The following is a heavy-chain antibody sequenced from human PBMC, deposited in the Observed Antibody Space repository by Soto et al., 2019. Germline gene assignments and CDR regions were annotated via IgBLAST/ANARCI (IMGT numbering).Heavy chain of an antibody. CDR3: ARVWFGELSSFD. V-gene: IGHV4-4*02. CDR2: IYHSGST. J-gene: IGHJ4*02. D-gene: IGHD3-10*01. CDR1: GGSISSSNW. Sequence: QVQLQESGPGLVKPSGTLSLTCAVSGGSISSSNWWRWVRQPPGEGLEWVGEIYHSGSTNYNPSLNSRVPISVDTSKHQFSLKLSSVTAADTAVYHCARVWFGELSSFDWGQGTLVTV.